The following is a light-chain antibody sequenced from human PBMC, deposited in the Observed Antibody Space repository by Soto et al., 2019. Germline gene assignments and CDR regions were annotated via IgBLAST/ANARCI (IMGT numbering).Light chain of an antibody. J-gene: IGKJ2*01. CDR1: RGLSSSY. V-gene: IGKV3-20*01. CDR2: AAS. Sequence: DMVLTQSPGTLSLSPGERANLSCRAMRGLSSSYLGWYQQKPGQHPRLRLYAASKRATRIPDRFSGSGSGTEFTLPINRGEPEYSVVDYCQQYGSSPPYTLGEGPKVEI. CDR3: QQYGSSPPYT.